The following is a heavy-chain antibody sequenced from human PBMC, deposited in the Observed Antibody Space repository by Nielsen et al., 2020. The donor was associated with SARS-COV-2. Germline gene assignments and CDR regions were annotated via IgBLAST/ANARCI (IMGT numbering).Heavy chain of an antibody. J-gene: IGHJ4*02. CDR3: ASGEGGY. CDR1: GFTFDDYA. D-gene: IGHD3-10*01. V-gene: IGHV3-9*01. Sequence: GGSLRLSCAASGFTFDDYAMHWVRQAPGKGLEWVSGISWNGGSIGYADSVKGRFTISRDNAKNSLYLQMNSLRAEDTALYYCASGEGGYWGQGTLVTVSS. CDR2: ISWNGGSI.